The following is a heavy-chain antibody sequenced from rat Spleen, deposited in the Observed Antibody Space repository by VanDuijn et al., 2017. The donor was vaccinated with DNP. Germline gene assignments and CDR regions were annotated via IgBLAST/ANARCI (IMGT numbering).Heavy chain of an antibody. D-gene: IGHD4-2*01. CDR1: DYSITSNY. CDR2: MSYSGSA. J-gene: IGHJ3*01. Sequence: EVQLQESGPGLVKPSQSLSLTCSVTDYSITSNYWAWIRKFPGNKMEWMGYMSYSGSASYSPSLKSRISITRDTSKTQFFLQLNSVTTEDTATYYCARGGAGIWFAYWGQGTLVTVSS. CDR3: ARGGAGIWFAY. V-gene: IGHV3-1*01.